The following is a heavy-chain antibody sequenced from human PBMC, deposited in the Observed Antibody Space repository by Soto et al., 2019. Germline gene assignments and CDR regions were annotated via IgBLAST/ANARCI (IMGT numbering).Heavy chain of an antibody. Sequence: ASVKVSCKASGYTFTSYGISWVRQAPGQGLEWIGWISAYNGNTNYAQKFQGRVTITTDTSTSTAYMELSSLRSEDTAVYYCAAPVLLWFGEAVESYYYGMDVWGQGTTVTVSS. V-gene: IGHV1-18*01. J-gene: IGHJ6*02. CDR2: ISAYNGNT. D-gene: IGHD3-10*01. CDR1: GYTFTSYG. CDR3: AAPVLLWFGEAVESYYYGMDV.